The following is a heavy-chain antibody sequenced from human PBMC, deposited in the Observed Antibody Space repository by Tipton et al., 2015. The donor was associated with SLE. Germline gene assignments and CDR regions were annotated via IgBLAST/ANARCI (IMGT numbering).Heavy chain of an antibody. CDR2: IYYDENT. CDR3: VEGHTAMVIFDS. D-gene: IGHD5-18*01. CDR1: GGSISRTSYY. Sequence: TLSLTCTVSGGSISRTSYYWGWVRQPPGKELEWIGSIYYDENTYYNPSLKSRVAVSIDTSKNEFSLKLNSVTAADTAVYYCVEGHTAMVIFDSWGQGTLVTVSS. V-gene: IGHV4-39*01. J-gene: IGHJ4*02.